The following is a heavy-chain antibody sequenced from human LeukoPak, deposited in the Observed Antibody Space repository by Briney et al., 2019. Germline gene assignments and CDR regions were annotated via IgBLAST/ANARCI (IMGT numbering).Heavy chain of an antibody. V-gene: IGHV4-61*02. Sequence: SQTLSLTCTVSGGSISSGSYYWSWIRQPAGKGLEWIGRIYTSGSTNYNPSLKSRVTISVDTSKNQFSLKLSSVTAADTAVYYCARLGCSGSKAGAFDIWGQGTMVTVSS. CDR2: IYTSGST. J-gene: IGHJ3*02. CDR1: GGSISSGSYY. D-gene: IGHD1-26*01. CDR3: ARLGCSGSKAGAFDI.